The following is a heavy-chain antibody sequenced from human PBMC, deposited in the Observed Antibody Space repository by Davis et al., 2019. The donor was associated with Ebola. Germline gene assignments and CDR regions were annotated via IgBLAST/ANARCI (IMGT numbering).Heavy chain of an antibody. V-gene: IGHV3-30*03. CDR2: ISYDGSNK. Sequence: GESLKISCAASGFTFSDYYMSWIRQAPGKGLEWVAVISYDGSNKYYADSVKGRFTISRDNSNNTLSLQMNSLRAEDTAVYYCARDGVVAVAGTPVDYWGQGTLVTVSS. CDR3: ARDGVVAVAGTPVDY. J-gene: IGHJ4*02. CDR1: GFTFSDYY. D-gene: IGHD6-19*01.